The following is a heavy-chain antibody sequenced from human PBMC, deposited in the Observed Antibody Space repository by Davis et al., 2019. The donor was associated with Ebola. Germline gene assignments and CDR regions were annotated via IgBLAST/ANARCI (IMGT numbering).Heavy chain of an antibody. CDR3: ARGRAATWSENWFDS. J-gene: IGHJ5*01. CDR1: GGSISSLY. Sequence: SETLSLTCTVSGGSISSLYWSWIRQAPGKGLEWIGHVYNSGTTDYNPSLKSRVVVSVDTSKNHVFLKLRSVTAADTAVYYCARGRAATWSENWFDSWGQGALVIVSS. D-gene: IGHD2-15*01. V-gene: IGHV4-59*11. CDR2: VYNSGTT.